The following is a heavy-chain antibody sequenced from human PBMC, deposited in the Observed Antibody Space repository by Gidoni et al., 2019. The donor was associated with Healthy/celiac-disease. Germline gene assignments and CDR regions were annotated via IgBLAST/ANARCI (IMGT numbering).Heavy chain of an antibody. D-gene: IGHD2-15*01. CDR3: AGSVVVVAALDY. V-gene: IGHV3-21*01. Sequence: EVQLVESGGGLVKPGGSLSLSCAASGFTFSSYRMNWVRQAPGKGLEWVSSISSSSSYIYYADSVKGRFTIARDNAKNSLYLQMNSLRAEDTAVYYCAGSVVVVAALDYWGQGTLVTVSS. J-gene: IGHJ4*02. CDR2: ISSSSSYI. CDR1: GFTFSSYR.